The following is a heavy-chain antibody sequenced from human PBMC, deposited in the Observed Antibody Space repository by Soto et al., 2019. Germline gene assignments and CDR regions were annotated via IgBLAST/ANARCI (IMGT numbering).Heavy chain of an antibody. CDR2: INAGNGNT. CDR1: GYTFTRYA. Sequence: GASVKVSWKASGYTFTRYAMQWGRQAPGQRLEWMGWINAGNGNTKYSQKFQGRVTITRDTSASTAYMELSSLRSEDTAVYYCARGTGSGMDVWGQGTTVTVSS. V-gene: IGHV1-3*01. CDR3: ARGTGSGMDV. J-gene: IGHJ6*02.